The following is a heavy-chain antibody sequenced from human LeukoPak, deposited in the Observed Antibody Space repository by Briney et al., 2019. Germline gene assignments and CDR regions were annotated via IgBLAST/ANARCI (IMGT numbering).Heavy chain of an antibody. CDR1: GGSFSGYY. D-gene: IGHD3-3*01. Sequence: SETLSLTCAVYGGSFSGYYWSWIRQPPGKGLEWIGEINHSGSTNYNPSLKSRVTISVDTSKNQFSLKLSSVTAADTAVYYCARVGARYYDSWSGYYTYYYFDYWGQGTLVTVSS. CDR3: ARVGARYYDSWSGYYTYYYFDY. CDR2: INHSGST. V-gene: IGHV4-34*01. J-gene: IGHJ4*02.